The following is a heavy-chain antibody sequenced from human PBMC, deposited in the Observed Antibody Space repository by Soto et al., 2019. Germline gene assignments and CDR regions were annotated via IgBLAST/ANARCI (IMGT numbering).Heavy chain of an antibody. D-gene: IGHD2-2*01. CDR2: IYSGGST. J-gene: IGHJ6*03. CDR1: GFTVSSNY. CDR3: ARSEKDIVVVPAAPYAHYYYYYMDV. Sequence: GGSLRLSCAASGFTVSSNYMSWVRQAPGKGLEWVSVIYSGGSTYYADSVKGRFTISRHNSKNTLYLQMNSLRAEDTAVYYCARSEKDIVVVPAAPYAHYYYYYMDVWGKGTTVTVSS. V-gene: IGHV3-53*04.